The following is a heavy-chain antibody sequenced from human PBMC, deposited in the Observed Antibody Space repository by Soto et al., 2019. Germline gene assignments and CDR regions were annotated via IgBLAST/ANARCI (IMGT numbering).Heavy chain of an antibody. CDR3: ARDPAGAAYSSSPQCRSRYYYGMDV. V-gene: IGHV4-38-2*02. CDR1: GFSIKTGYY. D-gene: IGHD6-6*01. J-gene: IGHJ6*02. Sequence: SETLSLTCDVSGFSIKTGYYWGWIRQPPGKGLEWIGAIYHSGTTYFNPSLKSRVTMSVDTSKNHFSLRSEDTAVYYCARDPAGAAYSSSPQCRSRYYYGMDVWGQGTTVTVSS. CDR2: IYHSGTT.